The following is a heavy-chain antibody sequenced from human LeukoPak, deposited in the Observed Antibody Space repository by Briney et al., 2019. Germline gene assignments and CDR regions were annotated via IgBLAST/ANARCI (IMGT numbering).Heavy chain of an antibody. J-gene: IGHJ6*03. V-gene: IGHV1-2*02. CDR3: ARDAKSNSIQYYYYMDV. D-gene: IGHD4-11*01. CDR1: GYTFTGYY. CDR2: INPNSGGT. Sequence: ASVKVSCKASGYTFTGYYMHWERQAPGQGLEWMGWINPNSGGTNYAQKFQGRVTMTRDTSISTAYMELSRLRSDDTAVYYCARDAKSNSIQYYYYMDVWGKGTTVTVSS.